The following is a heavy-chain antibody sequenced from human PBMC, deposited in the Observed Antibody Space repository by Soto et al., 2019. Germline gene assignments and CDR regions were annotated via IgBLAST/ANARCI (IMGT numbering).Heavy chain of an antibody. J-gene: IGHJ5*02. CDR2: IIPIFGTA. Sequence: SVKVSCKASGGTFSSYAIRWVRQAPGQGLEWMGGIIPIFGTANYAQKFQGRVTITADESTSTAYMELSSLRSEDTAVYYCASYPLDSTGRGVTNWFDPWCPGILVTVSS. D-gene: IGHD3-10*01. CDR1: GGTFSSYA. CDR3: ASYPLDSTGRGVTNWFDP. V-gene: IGHV1-69*13.